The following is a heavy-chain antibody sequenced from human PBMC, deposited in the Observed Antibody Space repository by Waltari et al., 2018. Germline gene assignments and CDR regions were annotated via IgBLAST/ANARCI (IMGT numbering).Heavy chain of an antibody. CDR1: GFTFSSYS. D-gene: IGHD3-22*01. Sequence: EVQLVESGGGLVQPGGSLRLSCAASGFTFSSYSMNWVRQAPGKGLEWVSYISSSSSTIYYADAVKGRCTISRDNAKNSLYLQMNSLRAEDTAVYYCARSEGSSGYYYYGMDVWGQGTTVTVSS. CDR2: ISSSSSTI. J-gene: IGHJ6*02. V-gene: IGHV3-48*01. CDR3: ARSEGSSGYYYYGMDV.